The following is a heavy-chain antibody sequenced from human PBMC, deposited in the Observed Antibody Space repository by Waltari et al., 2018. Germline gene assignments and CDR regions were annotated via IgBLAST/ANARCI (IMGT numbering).Heavy chain of an antibody. CDR2: MNPNSGNT. CDR3: ARGSPLVATITDYYYYYGMDV. Sequence: QVQLVQSGAEVKKPGASVKVSCKASGYTFTSYDINWVRQATGQGLEWMGWMNPNSGNTGYAQKFQGRVTRTRNTSISTAYMELSSLRSEDTAVYYWARGSPLVATITDYYYYYGMDVWGQGTTVTVSS. CDR1: GYTFTSYD. J-gene: IGHJ6*02. D-gene: IGHD5-12*01. V-gene: IGHV1-8*01.